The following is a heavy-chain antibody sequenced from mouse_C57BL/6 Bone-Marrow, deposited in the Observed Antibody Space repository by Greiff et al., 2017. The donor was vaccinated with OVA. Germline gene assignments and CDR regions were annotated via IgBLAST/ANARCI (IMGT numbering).Heavy chain of an antibody. V-gene: IGHV5-4*01. J-gene: IGHJ1*03. CDR3: ARDSLLGWYFDV. Sequence: EVKVEESGGGLVKPGGSLKLSCAASGFTFSSYAMSWVRQTPEKRLEWVATISDGGSYTYYPDNVKGRFTISRDNAKNNLYLQMSHLKSEDTAMYYCARDSLLGWYFDVWGTGTTVTVSS. D-gene: IGHD1-1*01. CDR2: ISDGGSYT. CDR1: GFTFSSYA.